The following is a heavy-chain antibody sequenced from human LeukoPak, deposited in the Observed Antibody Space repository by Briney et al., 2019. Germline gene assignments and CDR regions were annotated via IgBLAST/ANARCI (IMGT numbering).Heavy chain of an antibody. D-gene: IGHD3-22*01. V-gene: IGHV3-21*01. Sequence: GGSLRLSCAASGFTFSSYSMNWVRQAPGKGLEWVSSISSSSSYIYYADSVKGRFTISRDNAKNSLYLQMNSLRAEDTAVYYCARGPRLVVVPHYYYYYMDVWGKGTTVTVSS. J-gene: IGHJ6*03. CDR3: ARGPRLVVVPHYYYYYMDV. CDR1: GFTFSSYS. CDR2: ISSSSSYI.